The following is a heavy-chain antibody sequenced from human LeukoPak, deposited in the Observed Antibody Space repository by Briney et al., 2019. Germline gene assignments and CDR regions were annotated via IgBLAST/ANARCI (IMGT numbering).Heavy chain of an antibody. J-gene: IGHJ4*02. CDR2: IYYSGST. Sequence: PSETLSLTCTVSGDSISSSSYYWGWIRQPPGKGLEWIGSIYYSGSTYYNPSLKSRVTISVDTSKNQFSLKLSSVTAADTAVYYCARHAADYDFWSGYYGRGSYFDYWGQGTLVTVSS. CDR3: ARHAADYDFWSGYYGRGSYFDY. D-gene: IGHD3-3*01. CDR1: GDSISSSSYY. V-gene: IGHV4-39*01.